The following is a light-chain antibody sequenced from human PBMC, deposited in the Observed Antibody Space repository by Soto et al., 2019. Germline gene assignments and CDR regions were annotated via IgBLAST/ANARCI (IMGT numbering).Light chain of an antibody. V-gene: IGKV2-28*01. CDR3: MQGVQTPFT. Sequence: DIVMNQSPLSLPVTPGEPASISCRSSQSLLFSNGYNYLDWYLQKPGQSPQLLISLGSNRAPGVPDRFSGRGSGTDFTLKISRVEAEDVGVYYCMQGVQTPFTFGPGTKVDIK. CDR1: QSLLFSNGYNY. J-gene: IGKJ3*01. CDR2: LGS.